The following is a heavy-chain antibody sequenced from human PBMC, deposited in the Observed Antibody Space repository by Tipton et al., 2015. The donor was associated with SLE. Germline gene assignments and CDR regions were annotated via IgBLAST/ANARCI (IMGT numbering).Heavy chain of an antibody. CDR1: GFTFDDYA. V-gene: IGHV3-9*01. D-gene: IGHD2-15*01. Sequence: SLRLSCAASGFTFDDYAMHWVRQAPGKGLEWVPGISWNSGSIGYADSVKGRFTISRDNAKNSLYLQMNSLRAEDTALYYCAKGLGYCSGGSCLFSEYFQHWGQGTLVTVSS. CDR3: AKGLGYCSGGSCLFSEYFQH. CDR2: ISWNSGSI. J-gene: IGHJ1*01.